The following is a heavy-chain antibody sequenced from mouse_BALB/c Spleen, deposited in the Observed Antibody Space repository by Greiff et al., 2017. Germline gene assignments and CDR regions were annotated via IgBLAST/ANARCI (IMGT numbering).Heavy chain of an antibody. CDR2: INPSNGRT. CDR3: ARKITTVVARDFDG. V-gene: IGHV1S81*02. D-gene: IGHD1-1*01. CDR1: GYTFTSYW. J-gene: IGHJ1*01. Sequence: QVQLQQPGAELVKPGASVKLSCKASGYTFTSYWMHWVKQRPGQGLEWIGEINPSNGRTNYNEKFKSKATLTVDKSSSTAYMQLSSLTSEDSAVYYCARKITTVVARDFDGWGAGTTVTVSS.